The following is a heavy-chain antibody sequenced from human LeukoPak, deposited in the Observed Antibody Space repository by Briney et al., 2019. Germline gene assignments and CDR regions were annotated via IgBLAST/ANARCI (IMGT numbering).Heavy chain of an antibody. J-gene: IGHJ3*02. CDR1: GFTLSSYS. CDR3: ARETEIRCFDWPDRGLDAFDI. CDR2: ISSSSSYI. V-gene: IGHV3-21*01. D-gene: IGHD3-9*01. Sequence: GGSLRLSCAASGFTLSSYSMNWVRQAPGRGLEWVSSISSSSSYIYYADSVKGRFTISRDNAKNSLYLQMNSLRAEDTAVYYCARETEIRCFDWPDRGLDAFDIWGQGTMVTVSS.